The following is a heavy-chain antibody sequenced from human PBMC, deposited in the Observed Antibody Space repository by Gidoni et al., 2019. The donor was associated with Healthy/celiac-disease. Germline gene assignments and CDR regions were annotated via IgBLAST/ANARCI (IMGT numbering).Heavy chain of an antibody. CDR3: ARDGIQRPGYYYYGMDV. D-gene: IGHD5-18*01. CDR1: GYTFTSYG. J-gene: IGHJ6*02. CDR2: ISAYHGNT. V-gene: IGHV1-18*01. Sequence: QLVQSGAAVKKPGASVKVSCKASGYTFTSYGISWVRQAPGQGLEWMGWISAYHGNTNYAQNLKGRVTMTTDTSTSTAYMELRSLRSDDTAVYYCARDGIQRPGYYYYGMDVWGQGTTVTVSS.